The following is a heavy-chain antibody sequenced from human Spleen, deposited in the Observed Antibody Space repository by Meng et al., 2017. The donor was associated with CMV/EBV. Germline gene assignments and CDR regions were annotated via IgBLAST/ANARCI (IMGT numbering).Heavy chain of an antibody. CDR1: GASISSSSYY. J-gene: IGHJ4*02. D-gene: IGHD3-3*01. V-gene: IGHV4-39*07. Sequence: SETLSLTCSVSGASISSSSYYWGWIRQPPGKGLEWIGTIYYSGSIYYNPSLMSRVTMSVDTSKNQFSLKLSSVTAADTAVYYCAILEWYYWGQGTLVTVSS. CDR3: AILEWYY. CDR2: IYYSGSI.